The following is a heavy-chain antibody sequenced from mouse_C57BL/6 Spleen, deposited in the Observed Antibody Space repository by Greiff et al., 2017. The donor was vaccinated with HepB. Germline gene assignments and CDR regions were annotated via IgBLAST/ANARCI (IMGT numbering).Heavy chain of an antibody. Sequence: EVKLVESGGGLVQPGGSMKLSCAASGFTFSDAWMDWVRQSPEKGLEWVAEIRNKANNHATYYAESVKGRFTISRDDSKSSVYLQMNSLRAEDTGIYYCTRQHYYGSSHWYFDVWGTGTTVTVSS. J-gene: IGHJ1*03. CDR3: TRQHYYGSSHWYFDV. V-gene: IGHV6-6*01. CDR1: GFTFSDAW. CDR2: IRNKANNHAT. D-gene: IGHD1-1*01.